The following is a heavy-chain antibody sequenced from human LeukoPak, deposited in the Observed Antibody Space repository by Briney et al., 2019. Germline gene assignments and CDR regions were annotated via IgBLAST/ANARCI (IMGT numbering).Heavy chain of an antibody. CDR2: VYYSGDT. Sequence: SETLSLTCTVSGGSISYSNYYWGWIRQPPGKGLEWIGSVYYSGDTYYNPSLKSRVTISVDTSKNQFSLNLRSVTAADTAVYYCARGLRFSGNWGQGTLVTVSS. V-gene: IGHV4-39*07. J-gene: IGHJ4*02. CDR1: GGSISYSNYY. D-gene: IGHD3-3*01. CDR3: ARGLRFSGN.